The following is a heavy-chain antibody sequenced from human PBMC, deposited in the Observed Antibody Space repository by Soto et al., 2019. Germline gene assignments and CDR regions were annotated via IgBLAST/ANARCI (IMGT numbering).Heavy chain of an antibody. D-gene: IGHD2-21*02. J-gene: IGHJ4*02. V-gene: IGHV1-69*06. CDR3: ARDSAYCGGDCPNSRFDY. Sequence: SLKISCKASGYTFTSYGISWMRKAPGQGLEWMGGIIPIFGTANYAQKFQGRVTITADKSTSTAYMELSSLRSEDTAVYYCARDSAYCGGDCPNSRFDYWGQGTLVTV. CDR2: IIPIFGTA. CDR1: GYTFTSYG.